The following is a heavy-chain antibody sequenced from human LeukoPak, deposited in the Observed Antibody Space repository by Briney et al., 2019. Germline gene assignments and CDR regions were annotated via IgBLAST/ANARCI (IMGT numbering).Heavy chain of an antibody. CDR2: ISGRDGST. D-gene: IGHD3-10*01. J-gene: IGHJ4*02. CDR3: ARDYYGSGSYYTDY. CDR1: GFTFSTYA. Sequence: GGSLRLSCAASGFTFSTYAMSWVRQAPGKGLEWVSGISGRDGSTYYADSVKGRFTISRDNAKNSLYLQMNSLRAEDTAVYYCARDYYGSGSYYTDYWGQGTLVTVSS. V-gene: IGHV3-23*01.